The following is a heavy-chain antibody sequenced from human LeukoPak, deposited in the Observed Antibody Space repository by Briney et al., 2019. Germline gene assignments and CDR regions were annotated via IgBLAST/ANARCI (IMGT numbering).Heavy chain of an antibody. CDR3: ARDLEYSSGWYVARYYYYYMDV. V-gene: IGHV3-30*01. CDR1: GFTFSSYA. Sequence: PRGSLRLSCAASGFTFSSYAMHWVRQAPGKGLEWVAVISYDGSNKYYADSVKGRFTISRDNSKNTLYLQMNSLRAEDTAVYYCARDLEYSSGWYVARYYYYYMDVWGKGTTVTVSS. CDR2: ISYDGSNK. D-gene: IGHD6-19*01. J-gene: IGHJ6*03.